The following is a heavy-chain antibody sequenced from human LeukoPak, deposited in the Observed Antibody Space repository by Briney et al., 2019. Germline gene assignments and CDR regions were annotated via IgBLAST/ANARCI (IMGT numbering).Heavy chain of an antibody. CDR3: TTDYAYCSSTGCSSVGY. D-gene: IGHD2-2*01. J-gene: IGHJ4*02. CDR2: IKSKTDGGTT. Sequence: GGSLRLSCAASGFTFSNAWMSWVRQAPGKGLEWVGRIKSKTDGGTTDYAAPVKGRFTISRDDSKNTLYLQMNSLKTEDTAVYYCTTDYAYCSSTGCSSVGYWGQGTLVTVSS. V-gene: IGHV3-15*01. CDR1: GFTFSNAW.